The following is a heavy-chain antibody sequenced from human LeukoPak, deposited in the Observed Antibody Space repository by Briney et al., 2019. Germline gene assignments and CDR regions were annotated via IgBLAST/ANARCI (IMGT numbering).Heavy chain of an antibody. Sequence: NPSETLSLTCTVSGGSIRRHYWSWIRQPPGKGLEWIGYVYYSGSPNYNPSLKSRVTISIDTSKNQFSLKLTSVTAADTAVYYCARRYCTSSTCYEFDYWGQGALVTVSS. D-gene: IGHD2-2*01. J-gene: IGHJ4*02. CDR2: VYYSGSP. CDR1: GGSIRRHY. CDR3: ARRYCTSSTCYEFDY. V-gene: IGHV4-59*08.